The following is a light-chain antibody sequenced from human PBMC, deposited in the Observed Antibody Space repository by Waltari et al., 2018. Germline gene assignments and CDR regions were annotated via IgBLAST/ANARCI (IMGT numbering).Light chain of an antibody. CDR1: SSDVGNYKR. V-gene: IGLV2-23*02. CDR3: SSYAGSSKGV. CDR2: AVS. J-gene: IGLJ2*01. Sequence: QSALTQPAPVSGSPGQSITISCTGTSSDVGNYKRVPRYQQHPGKAPKLMIYAVSKRPSGVSDRFSGSKSGDMASLTISGLQPEDEAEYFCSSYAGSSKGVFGGGTKVTVL.